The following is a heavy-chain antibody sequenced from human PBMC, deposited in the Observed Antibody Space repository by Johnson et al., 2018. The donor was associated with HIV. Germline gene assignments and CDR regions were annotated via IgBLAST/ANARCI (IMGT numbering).Heavy chain of an antibody. CDR1: AFTFSNYA. V-gene: IGHV3-30*03. Sequence: QMQLVESGGDVVQPGRSLRLACAASAFTFSNYAMHWVRQAPGKGLEWVAVISYDGGNKYYADSVKGRFTISRDNSKNTLYLQMNSLRAEDTAVYYCASQGAPAFDIWGQGTMVTVSS. J-gene: IGHJ3*02. CDR3: ASQGAPAFDI. CDR2: ISYDGGNK.